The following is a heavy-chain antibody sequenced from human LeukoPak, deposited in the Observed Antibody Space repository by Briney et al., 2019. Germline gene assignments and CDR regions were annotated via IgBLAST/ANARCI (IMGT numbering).Heavy chain of an antibody. CDR2: IYHSGST. D-gene: IGHD1-26*01. Sequence: SQTLSLTCTVSGGSISSGGYYWSWIRQPPGKGLEWIGYIYHSGSTYYNPSLKSRVTISVDRSKNQFSLKLSSVTAADTAVYYCARDGFRSGSYGGFQYWGQGTLVTVSS. CDR3: ARDGFRSGSYGGFQY. V-gene: IGHV4-30-2*01. J-gene: IGHJ1*01. CDR1: GGSISSGGYY.